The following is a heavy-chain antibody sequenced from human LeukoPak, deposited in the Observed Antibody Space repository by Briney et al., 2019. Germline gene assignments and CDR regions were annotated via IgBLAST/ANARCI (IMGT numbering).Heavy chain of an antibody. CDR1: GITFSSYG. D-gene: IGHD4-17*01. V-gene: IGHV3-23*01. CDR2: ISSTGGTT. CDR3: ATVDGDYDFGYMDV. J-gene: IGHJ6*03. Sequence: PGGSLRLSCAASGITFSSYGMSWVRQAPGKGLEWVSSISSTGGTTYYADSVKGRFTISRDNSKNTLYLQMNSLRAEDTALYYCATVDGDYDFGYMDVWGKGTTITVSS.